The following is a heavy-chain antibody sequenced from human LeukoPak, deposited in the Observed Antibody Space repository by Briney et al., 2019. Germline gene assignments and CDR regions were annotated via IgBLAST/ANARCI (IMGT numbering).Heavy chain of an antibody. Sequence: GGSLRPSCAASGFTFSSYSMNWVRQAPGKGLEWVSSISSSSSYIYYADSVKGRFTISRDNAKNSLYLQMNSLRAEDTAVYYCASIRFGEMNFDYWGQGTLVTVSS. CDR2: ISSSSSYI. J-gene: IGHJ4*02. CDR1: GFTFSSYS. V-gene: IGHV3-21*01. CDR3: ASIRFGEMNFDY. D-gene: IGHD3-10*01.